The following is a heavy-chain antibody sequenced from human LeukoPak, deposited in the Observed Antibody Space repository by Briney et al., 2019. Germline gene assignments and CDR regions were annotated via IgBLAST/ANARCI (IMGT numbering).Heavy chain of an antibody. J-gene: IGHJ4*02. CDR2: IRFDGTNR. CDR1: GFTFSNHI. CDR3: ARDAYHSGDLDQ. D-gene: IGHD3/OR15-3a*01. Sequence: PGGSLRLSCAASGFTFSNHIMHWVRQAPGKGLEWVSFIRFDGTNRHYVDSVKGRFTISRDNPNNMLYLQMNSLKFDDTAVYYCARDAYHSGDLDQWVEETLVIVSS. V-gene: IGHV3-30*02.